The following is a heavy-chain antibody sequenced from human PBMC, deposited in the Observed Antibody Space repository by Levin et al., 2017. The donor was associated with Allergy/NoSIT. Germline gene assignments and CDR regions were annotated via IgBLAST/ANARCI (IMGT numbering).Heavy chain of an antibody. CDR1: GFTFSSYA. Sequence: GESLKISCAASGFTFSSYAMSWVRQAPGKGLEWVSAISGSDGSTYYADSVKGRFTISRDNSKNTLYLQMNSLRAEDTAVYYCAKDLYIVVVPAAITQAEYFQHWGQGTLVTVSS. CDR3: AKDLYIVVVPAAITQAEYFQH. D-gene: IGHD2-2*01. CDR2: ISGSDGST. J-gene: IGHJ1*01. V-gene: IGHV3-23*01.